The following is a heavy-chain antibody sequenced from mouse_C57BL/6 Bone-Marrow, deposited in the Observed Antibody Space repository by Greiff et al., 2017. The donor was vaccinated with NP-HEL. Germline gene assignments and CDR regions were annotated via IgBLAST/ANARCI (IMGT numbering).Heavy chain of an antibody. CDR1: GFTFSDYG. J-gene: IGHJ1*03. Sequence: VQLKESGGGLVKPGGSLKLSCAASGFTFSDYGMHWVRQAPEKGLEWVAYISSGSSTIYYADTVKGRFTISRDNAKNTLFLQMTSLRSEDTAMYYCARHWGYFDVWGTGTTVTVSS. CDR2: ISSGSSTI. V-gene: IGHV5-17*01. CDR3: ARHWGYFDV. D-gene: IGHD4-1*01.